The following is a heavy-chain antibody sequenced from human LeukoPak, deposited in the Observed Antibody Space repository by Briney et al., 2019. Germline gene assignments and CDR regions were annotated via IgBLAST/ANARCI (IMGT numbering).Heavy chain of an antibody. D-gene: IGHD6-13*01. CDR2: TYYRDKLYN. CDR3: VRDQAGLDY. J-gene: IGHJ4*02. Sequence: SHTLSLTYAISGDIVSSNSGAWNWISQSPSRGLEWLGRTYYRDKLYNDFAESAESRINIKPDTSRGQFSLQLNAVTPEDTAVYYCVRDQAGLDYWGQGTLVTVSS. CDR1: GDIVSSNSGA. V-gene: IGHV6-1*01.